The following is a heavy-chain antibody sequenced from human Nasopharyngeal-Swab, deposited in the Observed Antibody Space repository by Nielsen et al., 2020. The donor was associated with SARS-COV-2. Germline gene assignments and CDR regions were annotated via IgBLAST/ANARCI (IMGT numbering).Heavy chain of an antibody. Sequence: GGSLRLSCAASGFTVSSNYMSWVRQAPGKGLEWVSVIYSGGSTYYADSVKGRFTISRHNSKNTLYLQMNSLRAEDTAVYYCARERRGCWLGNAFDIWGQGTMVTVSS. CDR3: ARERRGCWLGNAFDI. V-gene: IGHV3-53*04. CDR2: IYSGGST. J-gene: IGHJ3*02. D-gene: IGHD6-19*01. CDR1: GFTVSSNY.